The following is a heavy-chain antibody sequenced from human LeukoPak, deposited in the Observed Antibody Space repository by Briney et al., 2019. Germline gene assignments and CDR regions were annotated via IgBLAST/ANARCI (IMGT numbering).Heavy chain of an antibody. Sequence: ASVKVSYKASGYTFTGYYMHWVRQAPGQGLEWMGWINPNSGGTNYAQKFQGRVTMTRDTSISTAYMELSRLRSGDTAVYYCAKGDIVVVPAPEPNWFDPWGQGTLVTVSS. CDR3: AKGDIVVVPAPEPNWFDP. V-gene: IGHV1-2*02. CDR2: INPNSGGT. J-gene: IGHJ5*02. CDR1: GYTFTGYY. D-gene: IGHD2-2*01.